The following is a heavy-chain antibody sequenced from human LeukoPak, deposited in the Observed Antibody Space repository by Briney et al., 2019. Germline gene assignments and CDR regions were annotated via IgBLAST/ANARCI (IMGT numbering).Heavy chain of an antibody. CDR2: ISGSGGST. CDR3: AKDGIALLWFGGLDYFDY. D-gene: IGHD3-10*01. J-gene: IGHJ4*02. Sequence: GGSLRLSCAASGFTFSSYAMSWVRQAPGKGLEWVSAISGSGGSTYYADSVKGRFTISRDNSKNTLYLQMNSLRAEDTAVYYCAKDGIALLWFGGLDYFDYWGQGTLVTVSS. V-gene: IGHV3-23*01. CDR1: GFTFSSYA.